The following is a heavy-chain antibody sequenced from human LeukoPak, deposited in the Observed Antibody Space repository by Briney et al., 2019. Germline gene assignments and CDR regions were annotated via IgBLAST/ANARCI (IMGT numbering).Heavy chain of an antibody. J-gene: IGHJ4*02. CDR1: GFTFSSNA. D-gene: IGHD3-22*01. V-gene: IGHV3-23*01. CDR2: ISGSGDST. Sequence: PGGSLRLSCAASGFTFSSNAMTWVRQAPGKGLEWVSVISGSGDSTYYADSVKGRFTISRDYSKNTLYLQMNSLRVEDTAVYYCALRSGSGYYPCDYWGQGTLVTVSS. CDR3: ALRSGSGYYPCDY.